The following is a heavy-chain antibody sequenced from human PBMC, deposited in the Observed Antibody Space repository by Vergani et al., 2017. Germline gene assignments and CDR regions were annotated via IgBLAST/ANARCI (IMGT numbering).Heavy chain of an antibody. V-gene: IGHV1-46*01. CDR1: GYTFTSYY. J-gene: IGHJ4*02. D-gene: IGHD2-2*01. CDR3: AREGTSCYDY. Sequence: QVQLVQSGAEVKKPGASVKVSCKASGYTFTSYYMHWVRQAPGQGLEWMGIINPSGGSTNYAQKLQGRVTMTTDTSTSTAYMELRSLRSDDTAVYYCAREGTSCYDYWGQGTLVTVSS. CDR2: INPSGGST.